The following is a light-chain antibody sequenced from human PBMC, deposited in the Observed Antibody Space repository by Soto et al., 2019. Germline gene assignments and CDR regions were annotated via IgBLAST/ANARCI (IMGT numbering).Light chain of an antibody. Sequence: DIQMTQSPSSLSASVGDRITITCRASQSIVNYLNWYQQKPGKAPKLLIYAASNLHGGVPSRFSGSGSGTDFTLTISSLQPEDCATYYCQQSYSTLVTFGPGTKVHIK. V-gene: IGKV1-39*01. J-gene: IGKJ3*01. CDR3: QQSYSTLVT. CDR2: AAS. CDR1: QSIVNY.